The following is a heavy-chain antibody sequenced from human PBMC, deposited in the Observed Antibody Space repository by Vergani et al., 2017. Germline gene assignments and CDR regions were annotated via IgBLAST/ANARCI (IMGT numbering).Heavy chain of an antibody. J-gene: IGHJ6*02. Sequence: QVQLVQSGAEVKKPGALVKVSCKASGYTFTGYYMHWVRQAPGQGLEWMGWINPNSGGTNYAQKFQGRVTMTRDTSISTAYMELSRLRSDDTAVYYCARDLVVGATYYYYGMDVWGQGTTVTVSS. CDR2: INPNSGGT. CDR3: ARDLVVGATYYYYGMDV. D-gene: IGHD1-26*01. V-gene: IGHV1-2*02. CDR1: GYTFTGYY.